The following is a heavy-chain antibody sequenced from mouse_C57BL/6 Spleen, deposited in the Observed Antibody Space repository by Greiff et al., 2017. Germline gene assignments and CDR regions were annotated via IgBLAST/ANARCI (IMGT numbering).Heavy chain of an antibody. CDR1: GFSLTGYG. Sequence: QVQLKESGPGLVQPSQSLSITCTVSGFSLTGYGVHWVRQSPGKGLEWLGVIWRGGSTDYNAAFMSRLSITKDNSKSQVFFKMNSLEADDTAIYYCAKTVTGTNYFDYWGQGTTLTVSS. CDR3: AKTVTGTNYFDY. D-gene: IGHD4-1*01. CDR2: IWRGGST. V-gene: IGHV2-5*01. J-gene: IGHJ2*01.